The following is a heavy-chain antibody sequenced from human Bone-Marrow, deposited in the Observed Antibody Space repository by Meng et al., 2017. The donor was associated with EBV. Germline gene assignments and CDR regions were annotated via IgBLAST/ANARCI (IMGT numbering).Heavy chain of an antibody. J-gene: IGHJ4*02. CDR1: GFSFRSYW. Sequence: LVASGGALVQPGGSLRLSCAAPGFSFRSYWMHWVRQAPGKGLVWISRTNEDGRTTSYADSVKGRFTISRDNTKNTLYLQMNSLRAEDTARYFCSRDLAGAYDDWGQGTLVTVSS. V-gene: IGHV3-74*01. CDR2: TNEDGRTT. D-gene: IGHD2-21*01. CDR3: SRDLAGAYDD.